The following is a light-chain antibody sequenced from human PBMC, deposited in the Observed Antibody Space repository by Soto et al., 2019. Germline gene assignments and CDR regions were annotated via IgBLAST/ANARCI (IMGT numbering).Light chain of an antibody. V-gene: IGKV3-11*01. CDR1: QSVSSY. CDR3: QQRYDWPPIT. Sequence: EIVLTQSPATLSLSPGERATLSCSASQSVSSYLAWYQQKPGQAPRLLIYDASNRATGIPARFSGSGSGTDFTLTISSLEPEDFAVYYCQQRYDWPPITFGQGTRLEI. CDR2: DAS. J-gene: IGKJ5*01.